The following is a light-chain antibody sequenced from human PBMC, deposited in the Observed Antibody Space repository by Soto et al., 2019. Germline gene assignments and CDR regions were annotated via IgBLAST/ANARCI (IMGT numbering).Light chain of an antibody. V-gene: IGKV3-11*01. CDR1: QSVSSY. CDR3: QQSSNWPPLT. CDR2: DAS. Sequence: EIVLTQSPATLSLSPGERATLSCRASQSVSSYLAWYQQKPGQAPRLLIYDASNRATGIPARFSGSGSGTDFTLTISSLEPEDFAVYYCQQSSNWPPLTCGGGTKGDIK. J-gene: IGKJ4*01.